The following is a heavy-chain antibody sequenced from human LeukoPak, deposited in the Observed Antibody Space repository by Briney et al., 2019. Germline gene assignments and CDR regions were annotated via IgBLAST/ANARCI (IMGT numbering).Heavy chain of an antibody. V-gene: IGHV4-59*01. Sequence: PSETLSLTCTVSGGSISSYYWSWIRQPPGKGLEWIGYIYYSGSTNYNPSLKSRVTISVDTSKNQFSLKLSSVTAADTAVYYCARDRGGDNWYFDLWGRGTLVTVSS. CDR2: IYYSGST. CDR1: GGSISSYY. J-gene: IGHJ2*01. D-gene: IGHD2-21*02. CDR3: ARDRGGDNWYFDL.